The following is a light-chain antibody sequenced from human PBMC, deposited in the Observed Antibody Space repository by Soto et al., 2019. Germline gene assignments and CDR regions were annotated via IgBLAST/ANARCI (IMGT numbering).Light chain of an antibody. Sequence: QAVVTQPPSASGTPGQRVTISCSGSSSNIGSNSVNWYRQLPGTAPKLLIYRNNQRPSGVPDRFSGSKSGTSASLAISGLQSEDEADYYCAAWDDSLAGGVFGGGTKLTVL. CDR1: SSNIGSNS. CDR2: RNN. J-gene: IGLJ3*02. V-gene: IGLV1-44*01. CDR3: AAWDDSLAGGV.